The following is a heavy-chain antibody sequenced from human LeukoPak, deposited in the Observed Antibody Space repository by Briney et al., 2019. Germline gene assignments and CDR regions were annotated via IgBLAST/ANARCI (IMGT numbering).Heavy chain of an antibody. D-gene: IGHD6-19*01. J-gene: IGHJ6*03. CDR2: IRYDGSNK. V-gene: IGHV3-30*02. CDR1: GFTFSSYG. Sequence: GGSLRLSCAASGFTFSSYGMHWVRQAPGKGLEWVAFIRYDGSNKYYADSVKGRFTISRDNAKNSLYLQMNSLRAEDTAVYYCARDTTYSSGRYYYYYYMDVWGKGTTVTVSS. CDR3: ARDTTYSSGRYYYYYYMDV.